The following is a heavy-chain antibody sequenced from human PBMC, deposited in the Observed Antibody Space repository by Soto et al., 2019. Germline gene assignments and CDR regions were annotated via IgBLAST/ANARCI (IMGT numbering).Heavy chain of an antibody. CDR2: IRAYNGNT. CDR3: ARDNADESDY. Sequence: QVQLVQSGAEVKKPGASVKVSCNASGYTFTSYGISWVRQAPGQGLEWMGWIRAYNGNTDYALKLQGRVTMNTDKTTSTAYMELRSLRSDDTDVYYCARDNADESDYWGQGTLVTVSS. V-gene: IGHV1-18*01. CDR1: GYTFTSYG. J-gene: IGHJ4*02.